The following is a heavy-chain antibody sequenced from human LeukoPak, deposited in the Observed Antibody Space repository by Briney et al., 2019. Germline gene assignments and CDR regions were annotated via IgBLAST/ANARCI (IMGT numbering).Heavy chain of an antibody. Sequence: GASVKVSCKASGYTFSSYAIAWVRQAPGQGLEFMGWISAYNGDTNYAQSLQARFTMTTDTSTSTAYMELRSLRSDDTAVYYCARALTIAGGWFFDRWGRGTLVTVSS. CDR3: ARALTIAGGWFFDR. CDR1: GYTFSSYA. CDR2: ISAYNGDT. D-gene: IGHD6-13*01. J-gene: IGHJ4*02. V-gene: IGHV1-18*01.